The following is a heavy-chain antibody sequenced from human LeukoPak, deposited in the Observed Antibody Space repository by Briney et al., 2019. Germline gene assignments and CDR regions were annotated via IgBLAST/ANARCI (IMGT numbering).Heavy chain of an antibody. D-gene: IGHD1-26*01. J-gene: IGHJ4*02. Sequence: GGSLRLSCAASGFTFSSYSMNWVRQAPGKGLEWVSSISSSSSYIYYADSVKGRFTISRDNAKNSLYLQMNSLRAEDTAVYYCARDPGFPYSGSSFDYWGQGTLVTVSS. CDR3: ARDPGFPYSGSSFDY. CDR1: GFTFSSYS. V-gene: IGHV3-21*01. CDR2: ISSSSSYI.